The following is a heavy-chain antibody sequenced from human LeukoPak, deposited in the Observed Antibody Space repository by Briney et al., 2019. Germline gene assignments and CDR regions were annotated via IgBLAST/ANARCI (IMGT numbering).Heavy chain of an antibody. CDR3: ARDLGIDYGSVDN. Sequence: PGGSLRLSCSASGFTFNTYGMHWVRQAPGKGLEWVAFIRYDGSDKYYADSVKGRFTISRDNAKNSLYLQMNSLRAEDTAVYYCARDLGIDYGSVDNWGQGTLVTVSS. J-gene: IGHJ4*02. CDR1: GFTFNTYG. V-gene: IGHV3-30*02. CDR2: IRYDGSDK. D-gene: IGHD3-10*01.